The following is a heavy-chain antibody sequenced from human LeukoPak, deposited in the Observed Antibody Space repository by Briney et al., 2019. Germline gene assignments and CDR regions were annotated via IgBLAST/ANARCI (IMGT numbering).Heavy chain of an antibody. D-gene: IGHD3-16*02. J-gene: IGHJ6*04. CDR2: INPNSGGT. V-gene: IGHV1-2*02. CDR3: ARDIGDV. CDR1: GYTFTTYD. Sequence: ASVKVSCKASGYTFTTYDINWVRQATGQGLEWMGWINPNSGGTNYAQKFQGRVTMTRYTSISTAYMELSRLRSDDTAVYYCARDIGDVWGKGTTVTISS.